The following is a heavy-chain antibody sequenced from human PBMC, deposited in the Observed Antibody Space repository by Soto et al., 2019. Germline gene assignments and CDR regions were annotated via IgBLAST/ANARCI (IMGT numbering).Heavy chain of an antibody. Sequence: GGSLRLSCAASGFTFSSYSMNWVRQAPGKGLEWVSSISSSSSYIYYADSVKGRFTISRDNAKNSLYLQMNSLRAEDTAVYYCARLTPPSYYYGMGVWGQGTTVTVSS. CDR1: GFTFSSYS. CDR3: ARLTPPSYYYGMGV. CDR2: ISSSSSYI. J-gene: IGHJ6*02. V-gene: IGHV3-21*01.